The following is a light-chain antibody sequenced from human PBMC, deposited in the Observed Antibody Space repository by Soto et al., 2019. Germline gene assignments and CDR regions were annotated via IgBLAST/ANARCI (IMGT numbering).Light chain of an antibody. J-gene: IGKJ5*01. Sequence: EIVLTQSPGTLSLSPGERATLSCRASQSVGNNYLAWYQQKPGQAPRLLIYHASSRATGIPDRFGGSGSGTDFTLTVSRLEPEDFAVYYCQHYGGSPPITFGQGTRLEI. V-gene: IGKV3-20*01. CDR2: HAS. CDR1: QSVGNNY. CDR3: QHYGGSPPIT.